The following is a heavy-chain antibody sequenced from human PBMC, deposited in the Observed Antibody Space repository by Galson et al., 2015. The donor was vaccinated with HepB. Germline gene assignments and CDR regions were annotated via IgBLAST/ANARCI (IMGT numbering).Heavy chain of an antibody. CDR1: EYTFTTYD. CDR2: MNPNSGDT. Sequence: SVKVSCKASEYTFTTYDFNWVRQATGQGLEWMGWMNPNSGDTGYAQQFRGRVTMTRGTSIRTAYMELTSLRSEDTAVYYCARAERRGSIDYWGQGSLVIVSS. CDR3: ARAERRGSIDY. V-gene: IGHV1-8*01. D-gene: IGHD3-10*01. J-gene: IGHJ4*02.